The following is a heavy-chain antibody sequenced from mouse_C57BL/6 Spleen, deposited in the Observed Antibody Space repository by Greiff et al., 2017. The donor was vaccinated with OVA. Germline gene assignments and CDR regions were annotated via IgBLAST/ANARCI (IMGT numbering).Heavy chain of an antibody. CDR2: ISDGGSYT. D-gene: IGHD1-1*01. J-gene: IGHJ2*01. CDR1: GFTFSSYA. CDR3: ARDDYYYGSSYYFDY. Sequence: EVNLVESGGGLVKPGGSLKLSCAASGFTFSSYAMSWVRQTPEKRLEWVATISDGGSYTYYPDNVKGRFTISRNNAKNNLYLQMSHLKSEDTAMYYCARDDYYYGSSYYFDYWGQGTTLTVSS. V-gene: IGHV5-4*01.